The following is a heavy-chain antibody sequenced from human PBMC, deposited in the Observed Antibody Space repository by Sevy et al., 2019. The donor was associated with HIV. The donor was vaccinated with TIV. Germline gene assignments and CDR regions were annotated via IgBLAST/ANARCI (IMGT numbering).Heavy chain of an antibody. D-gene: IGHD2-8*02. J-gene: IGHJ6*02. CDR1: GSTFTYAW. CDR2: IKSKSDGGTI. Sequence: GGSLRLSCAASGSTFTYAWMNWVRQAPGKGLEWVGRIKSKSDGGTIDYAASVKGRFIITRDDSQNTLYLQMNSLKTEDTAVYYCSTDPISLLLVTDGMDVWGQGTTVTVSS. CDR3: STDPISLLLVTDGMDV. V-gene: IGHV3-15*01.